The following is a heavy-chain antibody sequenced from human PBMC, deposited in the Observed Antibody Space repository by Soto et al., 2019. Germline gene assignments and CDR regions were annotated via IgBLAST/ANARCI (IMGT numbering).Heavy chain of an antibody. Sequence: LGESLTISCNGSGYSFTSYWVILVRQMPGKGLEWMGRIDPSDSYTNYSPSFQGHVTISADKSISTAYLQWSSLKASDTAMYYCATPDSSGYYPPQYYGMDVWGQGTTVTVSS. CDR2: IDPSDSYT. CDR3: ATPDSSGYYPPQYYGMDV. CDR1: GYSFTSYW. V-gene: IGHV5-10-1*01. D-gene: IGHD3-22*01. J-gene: IGHJ6*02.